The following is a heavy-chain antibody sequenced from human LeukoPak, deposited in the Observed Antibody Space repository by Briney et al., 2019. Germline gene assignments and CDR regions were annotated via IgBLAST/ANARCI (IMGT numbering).Heavy chain of an antibody. J-gene: IGHJ6*02. V-gene: IGHV4-34*01. Sequence: SETLSLTCAVDAASFSGYYWSWIRQPPRKGLEWIGEINHSGSTNYNPSLKSRVTISADTSKNQFSLKLSSVTAADTAVYYCASVPRKYCSGGSCYGYYYYGMDVWGQGTTVTVSS. CDR2: INHSGST. CDR1: AASFSGYY. CDR3: ASVPRKYCSGGSCYGYYYYGMDV. D-gene: IGHD2-15*01.